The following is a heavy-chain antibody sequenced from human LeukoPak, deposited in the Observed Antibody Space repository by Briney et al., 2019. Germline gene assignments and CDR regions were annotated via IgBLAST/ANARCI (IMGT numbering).Heavy chain of an antibody. J-gene: IGHJ4*02. CDR3: ARITMVRGVIGYYFDY. Sequence: ASVKVSCKASGYTFTSYAMHWVRQAPGQRLEWMGWINAGNGNTKYSQKFQGRVTITRDTSASTAYMELSSLRSEDTAVCYCARITMVRGVIGYYFDYWGQGTLVTVSS. CDR2: INAGNGNT. D-gene: IGHD3-10*01. CDR1: GYTFTSYA. V-gene: IGHV1-3*01.